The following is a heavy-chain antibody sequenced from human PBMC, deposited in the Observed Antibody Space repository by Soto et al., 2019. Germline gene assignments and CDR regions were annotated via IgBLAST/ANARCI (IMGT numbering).Heavy chain of an antibody. J-gene: IGHJ6*02. Sequence: PGGSLRLSCAASGFTFSSYSMNWVRQAPGKGLEWVSYISSSSSTIYYADSVKGRFTISRDNAKNSLYLQMNSLRDEDTAVYYCARDRLPLLYYCDSSVVYYYSMDVWGQGTTVTVSS. CDR2: ISSSSSTI. CDR3: ARDRLPLLYYCDSSVVYYYSMDV. CDR1: GFTFSSYS. D-gene: IGHD3-22*01. V-gene: IGHV3-48*02.